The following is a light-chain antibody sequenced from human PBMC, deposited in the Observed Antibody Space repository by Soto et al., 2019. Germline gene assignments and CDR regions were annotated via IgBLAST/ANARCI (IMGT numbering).Light chain of an antibody. CDR1: QSVSSSY. J-gene: IGKJ1*01. V-gene: IGKV3-20*01. CDR3: QQYGSTPQT. CDR2: GAS. Sequence: ESVLTQSPDTLSLSPGERATRSCRASQSVSSSYLAWYQQKPGQAPRLLIYGASSRATGIPDRFSGSGSGTDFTLTITRLEPEDFAVYYCQQYGSTPQTFGQGTKVDIK.